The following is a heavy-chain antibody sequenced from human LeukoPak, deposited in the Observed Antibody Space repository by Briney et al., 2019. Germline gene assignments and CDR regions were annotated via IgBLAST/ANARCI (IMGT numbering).Heavy chain of an antibody. D-gene: IGHD3-10*02. CDR2: ISSSGNTI. V-gene: IGHV3-48*04. J-gene: IGHJ6*04. CDR3: AELGITMIGGV. CDR1: GFTFSSYS. Sequence: GGSLRFSCAASGFTFSSYSMNWVRQAPGKGLEWGSYISSSGNTIYYAGSVKARFPISRDNAKNSLYLQMNSLRAEDTAVYYCAELGITMIGGVWGKGTTVTISS.